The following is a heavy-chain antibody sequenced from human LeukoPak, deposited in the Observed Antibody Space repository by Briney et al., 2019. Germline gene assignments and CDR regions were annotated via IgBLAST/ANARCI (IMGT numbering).Heavy chain of an antibody. Sequence: GRSLRLSCAASGFTFSSYGMHWVRQAPGKGLEWVAVISYDGTNKYYADSVRGRFTISRDNSKNTLYLQMNSLRAEDTAVYYCAKGLDSRRELAPFDYWGQGTLVTVSS. J-gene: IGHJ4*02. CDR2: ISYDGTNK. CDR3: AKGLDSRRELAPFDY. D-gene: IGHD1-26*01. V-gene: IGHV3-30*18. CDR1: GFTFSSYG.